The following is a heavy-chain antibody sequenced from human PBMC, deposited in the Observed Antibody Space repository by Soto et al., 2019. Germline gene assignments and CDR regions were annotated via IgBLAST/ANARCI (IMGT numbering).Heavy chain of an antibody. Sequence: VGSLRLSCAGSVFTFGDYYMSCIRHSPGKWLEWLSYISPGSRYPAYADSVKGRFTISRDNAKRSLYLQMMSLTAEDTAIYYCVRGGGGDRLDHWGQATLVTXS. CDR3: VRGGGGDRLDH. D-gene: IGHD2-21*02. CDR2: ISPGSRYP. J-gene: IGHJ4*02. V-gene: IGHV3-11*06. CDR1: VFTFGDYY.